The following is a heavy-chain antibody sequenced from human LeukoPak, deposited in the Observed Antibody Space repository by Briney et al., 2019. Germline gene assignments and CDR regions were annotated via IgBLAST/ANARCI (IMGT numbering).Heavy chain of an antibody. D-gene: IGHD3-22*01. V-gene: IGHV3-21*04. CDR1: GFTFSSYS. CDR3: AKGYYYDTSGSLDY. CDR2: ISSSSSYI. Sequence: PGGSLRLSCAASGFTFSSYSMNWVRQAPGKGLEWVSSISSSSSYIYYADSVKGRFTISRDNSKNTLYLQMNSLRAEDTAVYYCAKGYYYDTSGSLDYWGQGTLVTASS. J-gene: IGHJ4*02.